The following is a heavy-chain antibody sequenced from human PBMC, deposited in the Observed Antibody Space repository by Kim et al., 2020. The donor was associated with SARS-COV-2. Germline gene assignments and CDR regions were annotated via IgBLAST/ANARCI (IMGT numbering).Heavy chain of an antibody. Sequence: ASVKVSCKASGYTFTSYYMHWVRQAPGQGLEWMGIINPSGGSTSYAQKFQGRVTMTRDTSTSTVYMELSSLRSEDTAVYYCAREITMIVVVISGADAFDIWGQGTLVTVSS. CDR3: AREITMIVVVISGADAFDI. J-gene: IGHJ3*02. CDR1: GYTFTSYY. CDR2: INPSGGST. D-gene: IGHD3-22*01. V-gene: IGHV1-46*01.